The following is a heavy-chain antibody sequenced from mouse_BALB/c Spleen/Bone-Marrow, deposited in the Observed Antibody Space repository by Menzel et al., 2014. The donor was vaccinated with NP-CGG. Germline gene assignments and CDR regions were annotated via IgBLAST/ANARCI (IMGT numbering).Heavy chain of an antibody. Sequence: QGLEWIGWIYPGDGSTKYNEKFKGKATLTADKSSSTAYMQLSSLTSENSAVYFSARSRGGMDYWGQGTSVTVSS. J-gene: IGHJ4*01. V-gene: IGHV1S56*01. D-gene: IGHD1-1*02. CDR2: IYPGDGST. CDR3: ARSRGGMDY.